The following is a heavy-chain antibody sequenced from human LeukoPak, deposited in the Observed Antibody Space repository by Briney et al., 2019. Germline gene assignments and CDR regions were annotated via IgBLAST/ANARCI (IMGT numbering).Heavy chain of an antibody. CDR1: GFTFSSYS. J-gene: IGHJ2*01. Sequence: PGGSLRLSCAASGFTFSSYSMNWVRQAPGKGLEWVSSISSSSSYIYYADSVKGRFTISRDNAKNLLYLQMNSLRAEDTAVYYCARGKSLVPAAILLPYFDLWGRGTLVTVSS. CDR2: ISSSSSYI. D-gene: IGHD2-2*01. V-gene: IGHV3-21*01. CDR3: ARGKSLVPAAILLPYFDL.